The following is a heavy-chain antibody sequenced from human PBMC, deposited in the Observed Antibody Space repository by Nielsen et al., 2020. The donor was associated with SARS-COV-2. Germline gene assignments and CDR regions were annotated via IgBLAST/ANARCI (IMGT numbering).Heavy chain of an antibody. V-gene: IGHV3-30-3*01. D-gene: IGHD3-10*01. CDR3: ARETLDHTSSFVDH. CDR2: ISYGGDNE. J-gene: IGHJ5*02. Sequence: GESLKISCAASGFTFSKFPMHWVRQAPGKGLEWLAIISYGGDNEHYADSVKGRFTVSRDNSKDTLHLQMSSLNPEDTAVYFCARETLDHTSSFVDHWGQGTPVTVSS. CDR1: GFTFSKFP.